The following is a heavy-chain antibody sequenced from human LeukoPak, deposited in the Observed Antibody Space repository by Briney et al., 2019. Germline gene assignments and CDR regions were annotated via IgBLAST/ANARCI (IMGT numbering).Heavy chain of an antibody. D-gene: IGHD6-19*01. CDR3: ARDRDSSGWYDY. Sequence: SETLSLTCTVSGGSFRNYYWNWIRQPPGKGLEWIGYIYYSGSTNYNPSLKSRVTISVDTSKNQFSLKLSSVTAADTAVYYCARDRDSSGWYDYWGQGTLVTVSS. V-gene: IGHV4-59*01. J-gene: IGHJ4*02. CDR2: IYYSGST. CDR1: GGSFRNYY.